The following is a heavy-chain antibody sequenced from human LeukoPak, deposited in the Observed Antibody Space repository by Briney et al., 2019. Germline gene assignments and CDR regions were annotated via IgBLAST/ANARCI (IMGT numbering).Heavy chain of an antibody. D-gene: IGHD3-16*01. CDR3: ARCGGGWGSWFDS. Sequence: SETLSLTCTVSGGSISSSSYYWGWIRQPPGKGLEWIGSIYYSGSTYYNPSLKSRVTISVDTSKNQFSLKLSSVTAADTAVYYCARCGGGWGSWFDSWGQGTLVTVSA. J-gene: IGHJ5*01. V-gene: IGHV4-39*07. CDR2: IYYSGST. CDR1: GGSISSSSYY.